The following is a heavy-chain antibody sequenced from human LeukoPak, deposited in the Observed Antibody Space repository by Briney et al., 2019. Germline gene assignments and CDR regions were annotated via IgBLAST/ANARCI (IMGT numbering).Heavy chain of an antibody. CDR2: ISSSSSYI. J-gene: IGHJ4*02. CDR3: ARTPGYSSGWYLYYFDY. CDR1: GFTFSSYS. Sequence: GGSLRLSCAASGFTFSSYSMNWVRQAPGKGLEWVSSISSSSSYIYYADSVKGRFTISRDNAKNSLYLQMNSLRAEDTAVYYCARTPGYSSGWYLYYFDYWGQGTLVTVSS. D-gene: IGHD6-13*01. V-gene: IGHV3-21*01.